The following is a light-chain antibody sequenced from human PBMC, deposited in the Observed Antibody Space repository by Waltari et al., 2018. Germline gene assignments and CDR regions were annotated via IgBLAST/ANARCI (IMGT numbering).Light chain of an antibody. CDR3: QQYYTPPWT. J-gene: IGKJ1*01. CDR1: QSISSW. Sequence: DIQMTQSPSTLSASVGDRVTITCRASQSISSWLAWYQQKPGKAPKLLIYKASSLESGVPSRFSGSGSGTEFTLTISSLQAEDVALYYCQQYYTPPWTFGQGTKVEI. V-gene: IGKV1-5*03. CDR2: KAS.